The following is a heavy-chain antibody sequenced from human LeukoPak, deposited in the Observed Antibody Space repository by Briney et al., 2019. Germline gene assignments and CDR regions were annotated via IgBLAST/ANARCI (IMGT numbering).Heavy chain of an antibody. V-gene: IGHV3-21*06. J-gene: IGHJ4*02. CDR3: ARDGLPYGDYMYYFDF. D-gene: IGHD4-17*01. CDR2: ISSRSYK. CDR1: GLTFSSYS. Sequence: GGSLRLSCAVSGLTFSSYSMNWVRQAPGKGLEWVSSISSRSYKYYADSVKGRFTISRDNAKNPLYLQMNSLRAEDTAVYYCARDGLPYGDYMYYFDFWGQGTLVTVSS.